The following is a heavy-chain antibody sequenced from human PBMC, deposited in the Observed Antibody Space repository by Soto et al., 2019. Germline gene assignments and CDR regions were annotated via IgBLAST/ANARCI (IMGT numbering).Heavy chain of an antibody. V-gene: IGHV4-34*01. CDR2: INHSGST. CDR1: GGSSSGYY. D-gene: IGHD2-21*02. Sequence: PSETLSLTCAVYGGSSSGYYWSWIRQPPGKGLEWIGEINHSGSTNYNPSLKSRVTISVDTSKNQFSLKLSSVTAADTAVYYCARPSPYCGGDCYSNDAFDIWGQGTMVTVSS. J-gene: IGHJ3*02. CDR3: ARPSPYCGGDCYSNDAFDI.